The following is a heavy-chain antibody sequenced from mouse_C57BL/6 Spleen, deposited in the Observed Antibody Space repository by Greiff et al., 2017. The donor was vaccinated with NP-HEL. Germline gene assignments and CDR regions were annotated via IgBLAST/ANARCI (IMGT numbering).Heavy chain of an antibody. CDR3: AAYYYGSSYYAMDY. J-gene: IGHJ4*01. CDR1: GYTFTSYW. CDR2: IYPGSGST. D-gene: IGHD1-1*01. Sequence: QVQLQQPGAELVKPGASVKMSCKASGYTFTSYWITWVKQRLGQGLEWIGDIYPGSGSTNYNEKFKSKATLTVDTSSSTAYMQLSSLTSEDSAVYYFAAYYYGSSYYAMDYWGQGTSVTVSS. V-gene: IGHV1-55*01.